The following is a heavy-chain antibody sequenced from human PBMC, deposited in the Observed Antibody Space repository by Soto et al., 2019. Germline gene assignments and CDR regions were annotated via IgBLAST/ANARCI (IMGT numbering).Heavy chain of an antibody. V-gene: IGHV4-34*01. CDR3: ARGGDGSGSYYFGWFDP. Sequence: PSETLSLTCAVYGGSFSGYYWGWIRQPPGKGLEWIGEINHSGSTNYNPSLKSRVTISVDTSKNQFSLKLSSVTAADTAVYYCARGGDGSGSYYFGWFDPWGQGTLVTVSS. CDR2: INHSGST. D-gene: IGHD3-10*01. J-gene: IGHJ5*02. CDR1: GGSFSGYY.